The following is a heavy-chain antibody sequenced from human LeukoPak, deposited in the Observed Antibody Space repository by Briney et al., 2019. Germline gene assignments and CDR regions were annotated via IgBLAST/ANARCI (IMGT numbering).Heavy chain of an antibody. Sequence: SETLSLTCTVSGGSISNYYWSWIRQPPGKGLEWIGYISDSGRTNYNPSLKSRVTISVDTSKNQFSLKLSSVTAADTAVYYCERDYGNYFGWFDPWGQGTLVTVSS. D-gene: IGHD4-11*01. V-gene: IGHV4-59*01. J-gene: IGHJ5*02. CDR3: ERDYGNYFGWFDP. CDR2: ISDSGRT. CDR1: GGSISNYY.